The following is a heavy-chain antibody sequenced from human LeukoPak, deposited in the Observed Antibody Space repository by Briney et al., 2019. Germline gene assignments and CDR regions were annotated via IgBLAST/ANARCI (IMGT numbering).Heavy chain of an antibody. CDR2: IYYSGST. CDR1: GGSISSYY. V-gene: IGHV4-59*01. J-gene: IGHJ3*02. D-gene: IGHD6-19*01. Sequence: SETLSLTCTVSGGSISSYYWSWIRQPPGKGLEWIGYIYYSGSTNYNPSLKSRVTISVDTSKNQFSLKLSSVTAADTAVYYCASQSSGGEAFDIWGQGTMVTVSS. CDR3: ASQSSGGEAFDI.